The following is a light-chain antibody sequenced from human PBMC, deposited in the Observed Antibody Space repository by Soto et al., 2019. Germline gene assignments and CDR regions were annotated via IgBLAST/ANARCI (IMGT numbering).Light chain of an antibody. CDR3: QQYNNWPIT. Sequence: VMTQSPATLSVSPGERATLSCRASQSVSSNFAWYQQKPGQAPRLLIYDASTRATGIPARFSGSGSGTEFALTISSLQSEDFAVYYCQQYNNWPITFGQGTRLEIK. CDR2: DAS. J-gene: IGKJ5*01. V-gene: IGKV3-15*01. CDR1: QSVSSN.